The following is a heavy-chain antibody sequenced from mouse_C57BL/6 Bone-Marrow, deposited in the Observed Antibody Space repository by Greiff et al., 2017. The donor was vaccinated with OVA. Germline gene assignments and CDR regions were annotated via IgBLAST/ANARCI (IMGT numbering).Heavy chain of an antibody. CDR3: ASYCDYDGDWYFDV. V-gene: IGHV1-26*01. J-gene: IGHJ1*03. Sequence: EVQLQQSGPELVKPGASVKISCKASGYTFTDYYMNWVKQSHGKSLEWIGDINPNNGGTSYNQKFKGKATLTVDKSSSTAYMELRSLTSEDSAVYYCASYCDYDGDWYFDVWGTGTTVTVSS. CDR2: INPNNGGT. CDR1: GYTFTDYY. D-gene: IGHD2-4*01.